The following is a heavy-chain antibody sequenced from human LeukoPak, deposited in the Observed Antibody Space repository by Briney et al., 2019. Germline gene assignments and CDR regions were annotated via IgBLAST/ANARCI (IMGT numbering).Heavy chain of an antibody. CDR3: ARDEGSGWYDY. Sequence: SETLSLTCTVSGGSISSYYWNWIRQPAGKGLEWIGRIQRSGNTIYNPPLKSRVTMSVDKSKNQFSLKLTSVTAADTAVYYCARDEGSGWYDYWGQGTLVTVSS. J-gene: IGHJ4*02. D-gene: IGHD6-19*01. V-gene: IGHV4-4*07. CDR1: GGSISSYY. CDR2: IQRSGNT.